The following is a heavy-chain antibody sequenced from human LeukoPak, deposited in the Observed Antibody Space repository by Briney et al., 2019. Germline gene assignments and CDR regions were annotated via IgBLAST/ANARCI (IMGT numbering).Heavy chain of an antibody. J-gene: IGHJ4*02. D-gene: IGHD3-10*01. CDR2: VNPDMSEK. Sequence: GGSLRLSCAASGFTFNRHWMTWVRQAPGKGLEWIANVNPDMSEKNYVESVKGRFTISRDNAKNSLYLQMNSLRAEDTAVYYCARDGSGTLGYWGQGTLVTVSS. CDR1: GFTFNRHW. CDR3: ARDGSGTLGY. V-gene: IGHV3-7*01.